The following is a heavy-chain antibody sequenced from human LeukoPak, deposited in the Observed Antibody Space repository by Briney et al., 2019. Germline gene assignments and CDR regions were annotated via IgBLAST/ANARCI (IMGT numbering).Heavy chain of an antibody. J-gene: IGHJ4*02. Sequence: GGSLRLSCAASVFTFSDYYMSWIRQAPGKGLEWVSYISSSSSTIYYADSVKGRFTISRDNAKNSLYLQMNSLRAEDTAVYYCARPGYYYDSSGYYDYFDYWGQGNLVTVSS. V-gene: IGHV3-11*04. CDR2: ISSSSSTI. D-gene: IGHD3-22*01. CDR1: VFTFSDYY. CDR3: ARPGYYYDSSGYYDYFDY.